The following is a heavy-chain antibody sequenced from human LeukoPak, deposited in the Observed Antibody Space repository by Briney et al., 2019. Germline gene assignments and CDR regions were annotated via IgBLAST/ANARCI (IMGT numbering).Heavy chain of an antibody. CDR3: ARVPVNIWENWFDP. V-gene: IGHV4-39*07. Sequence: PSETLSLTCTVSGGSISSSSYSWGWIRQPPGKGLGWIGSIYYTGSTNYNPSLKSRVTISVDTSKNQFSLKLSSVTAADTAVYYCARVPVNIWENWFDPWGQGTLVTVSS. CDR2: IYYTGST. CDR1: GGSISSSSYS. J-gene: IGHJ5*02. D-gene: IGHD1-26*01.